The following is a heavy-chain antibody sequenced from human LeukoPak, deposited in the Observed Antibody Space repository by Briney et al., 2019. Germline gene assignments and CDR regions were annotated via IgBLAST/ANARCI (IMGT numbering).Heavy chain of an antibody. CDR3: ARRKAVAVVTYFDY. Sequence: GESLKISCQGSGYSFTSYWIAWVRQMPGKGLEWMGIIYPGDSDTRYSPSFEGHVTISADKSISTAYLQWSSLKASDTAMYYCARRKAVAVVTYFDYWGQGTLVTVSS. CDR2: IYPGDSDT. CDR1: GYSFTSYW. V-gene: IGHV5-51*01. D-gene: IGHD6-13*01. J-gene: IGHJ4*02.